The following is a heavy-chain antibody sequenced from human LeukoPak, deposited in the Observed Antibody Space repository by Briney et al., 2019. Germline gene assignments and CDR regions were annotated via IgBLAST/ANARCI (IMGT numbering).Heavy chain of an antibody. CDR2: IYYSGST. CDR3: ARWEESDAFDI. Sequence: PSETLSLTCTVSGGSISRSSYYWGWIRQPPGKGLEWIGSIYYSGSTNYNPSLKSRVTISVDTSKNQFSLKLSSVTAADTAVYYCARWEESDAFDIWGQGTMVTVSS. J-gene: IGHJ3*02. D-gene: IGHD1-26*01. CDR1: GGSISRSSYY. V-gene: IGHV4-39*01.